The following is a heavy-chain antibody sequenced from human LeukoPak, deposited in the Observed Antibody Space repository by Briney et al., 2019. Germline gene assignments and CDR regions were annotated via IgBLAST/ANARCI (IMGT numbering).Heavy chain of an antibody. V-gene: IGHV1-2*02. Sequence: ASVKVSCKASGYTLTDYYLHWVRQAPGQGLKWMGWINPNSGATHYAQSFQARVTMTRDTSIASSYMELTGLESDDTAVYYCARDRVGATVDASDIWGQGTMVTVSS. J-gene: IGHJ3*02. D-gene: IGHD1-26*01. CDR3: ARDRVGATVDASDI. CDR1: GYTLTDYY. CDR2: INPNSGAT.